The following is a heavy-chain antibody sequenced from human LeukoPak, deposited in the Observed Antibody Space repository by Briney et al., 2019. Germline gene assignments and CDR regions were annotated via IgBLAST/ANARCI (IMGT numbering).Heavy chain of an antibody. V-gene: IGHV3-30-3*01. D-gene: IGHD6-6*01. CDR2: ISYDGSNK. CDR1: GFTFSSYA. CDR3: AKGVEYSNPYYGMDG. Sequence: GGSLRLSCAASGFTFSSYAMHWVRQAPGKGLEWVAVISYDGSNKYYADSVKGRFTISRDNSKNTLYLQMNSLRAEDTAVYYCAKGVEYSNPYYGMDGGGQGTTVTVS. J-gene: IGHJ6*02.